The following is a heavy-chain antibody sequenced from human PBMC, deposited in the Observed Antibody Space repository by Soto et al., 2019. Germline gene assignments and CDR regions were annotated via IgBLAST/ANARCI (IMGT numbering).Heavy chain of an antibody. J-gene: IGHJ4*02. CDR1: GFTFSSYA. Sequence: GGSLRLSCAASGFTFSSYAMSWVRQAPGKGLEWVSSISGSGGSTYYAASVKGRFTISRDNSKNTLYLQMSSLRAEDTAIYYCAKGLKYYYDSSGYDSWGQGTLVTVSS. V-gene: IGHV3-23*01. CDR3: AKGLKYYYDSSGYDS. D-gene: IGHD3-22*01. CDR2: ISGSGGST.